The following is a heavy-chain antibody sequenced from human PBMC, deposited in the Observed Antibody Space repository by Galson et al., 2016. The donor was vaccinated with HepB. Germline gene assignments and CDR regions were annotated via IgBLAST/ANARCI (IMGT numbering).Heavy chain of an antibody. Sequence: SLRLSCAASGFTFRTYNIHWVRQAPGKGPEWVAAIWYDGSNKYYADSVKGRFTISRDNSNNTVHVRMNSLRAEDTGLYFCARGMGYSYGYFDSWGQGTLVTVSS. CDR3: ARGMGYSYGYFDS. J-gene: IGHJ4*02. CDR1: GFTFRTYN. V-gene: IGHV3-33*01. D-gene: IGHD5-18*01. CDR2: IWYDGSNK.